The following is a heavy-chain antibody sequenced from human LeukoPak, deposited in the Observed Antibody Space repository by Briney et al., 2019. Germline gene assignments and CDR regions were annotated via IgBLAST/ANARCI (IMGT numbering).Heavy chain of an antibody. CDR3: ARDHRSGSGSGTQANDY. J-gene: IGHJ4*02. CDR1: GFTFSYYS. V-gene: IGHV3-48*02. CDR2: ISSSSKTI. Sequence: GGSLRLSCAASGFTFSYYSMNWVRQAPGKGLEWVSYISSSSKTIYYADSVKGRFTISRDNAKKSLDLQMNSLRDEDTAAYYCARDHRSGSGSGTQANDYWGQGTLVTVSS. D-gene: IGHD3-10*01.